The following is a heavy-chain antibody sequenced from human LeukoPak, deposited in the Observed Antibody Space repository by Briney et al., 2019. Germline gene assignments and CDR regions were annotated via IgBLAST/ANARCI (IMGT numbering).Heavy chain of an antibody. V-gene: IGHV1-18*01. Sequence: NLQGRVTMTTDTSTGTAYMELRSLRSDDTAVYYCARDRSSSWYYFDSWGQGTLVTVSS. CDR3: ARDRSSSWYYFDS. J-gene: IGHJ4*02. D-gene: IGHD6-13*01.